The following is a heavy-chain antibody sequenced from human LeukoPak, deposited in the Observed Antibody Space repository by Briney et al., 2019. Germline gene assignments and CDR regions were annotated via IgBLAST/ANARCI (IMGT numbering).Heavy chain of an antibody. CDR1: GYTFTGYY. J-gene: IGHJ4*02. CDR2: INPNSGGT. CDR3: ATLPNFYNWNDGVDY. D-gene: IGHD1-1*01. Sequence: GASVKVSCKASGYTFTGYYMHWVRQAPGQGLEWMGWINPNSGGTNYAQKFQGRVTMTRDTSISTAYMELSRLRSDDTAVYYCATLPNFYNWNDGVDYWGQGTLVTVSS. V-gene: IGHV1-2*02.